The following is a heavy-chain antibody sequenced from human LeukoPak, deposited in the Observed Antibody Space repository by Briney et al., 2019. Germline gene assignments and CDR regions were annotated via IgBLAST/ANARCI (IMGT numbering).Heavy chain of an antibody. D-gene: IGHD3-16*01. CDR3: ARDPGKFGDSLRPSGLDH. CDR1: GYTFTSYG. J-gene: IGHJ4*02. CDR2: ISAYNGNT. Sequence: ASVKVSCKASGYTFTSYGISWVRQAPGQGLEWMGWISAYNGNTNYAQELQGRVTMTTDTSTSTAYMELSDLRFEDTAVYYCARDPGKFGDSLRPSGLDHWGQGTLVTVSS. V-gene: IGHV1-18*01.